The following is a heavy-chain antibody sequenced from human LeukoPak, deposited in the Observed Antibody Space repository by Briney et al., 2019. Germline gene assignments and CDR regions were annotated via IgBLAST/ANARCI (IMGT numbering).Heavy chain of an antibody. CDR2: ISGSGGST. Sequence: GGSLRLSCAASGFTFSSYAMSWVRQAPGKGLEWVSAISGSGGSTYYADSVKGRFTISRDNSKNTLYLQMNSLRAEDTAVYYCAKSLTVAATTTSYYGMDAWGQGTTVTVSS. D-gene: IGHD2-15*01. V-gene: IGHV3-23*01. CDR3: AKSLTVAATTTSYYGMDA. CDR1: GFTFSSYA. J-gene: IGHJ6*02.